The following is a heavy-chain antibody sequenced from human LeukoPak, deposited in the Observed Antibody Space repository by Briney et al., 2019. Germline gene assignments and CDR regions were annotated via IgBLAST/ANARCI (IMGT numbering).Heavy chain of an antibody. V-gene: IGHV1-46*01. D-gene: IGHD2-8*01. CDR2: IYPGGGST. Sequence: GASVKVSCKASGYTFTSYYIHWVRQAHGQGLEWMGIIYPGGGSTNSAQKFQGRVTMTRDMSTSTVYMELSSLRSEDTAVYYCARDNDFDYWGQGTLVTVSS. CDR1: GYTFTSYY. CDR3: ARDNDFDY. J-gene: IGHJ4*02.